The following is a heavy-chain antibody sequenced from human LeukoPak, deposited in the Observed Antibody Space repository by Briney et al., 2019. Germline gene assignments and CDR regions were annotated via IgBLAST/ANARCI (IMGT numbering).Heavy chain of an antibody. D-gene: IGHD3-10*01. CDR1: GGSISSYY. Sequence: SETLSLTCTVSGGSISSYYWSWIRQPPGKGLEWIGYIYYSGSTNYNPSLKSRVTISVDTSKNQFSLKLSSVTAADTAVYYCARREWFGELCRYWGQGTLVTVSS. CDR3: ARREWFGELCRY. CDR2: IYYSGST. J-gene: IGHJ4*02. V-gene: IGHV4-59*01.